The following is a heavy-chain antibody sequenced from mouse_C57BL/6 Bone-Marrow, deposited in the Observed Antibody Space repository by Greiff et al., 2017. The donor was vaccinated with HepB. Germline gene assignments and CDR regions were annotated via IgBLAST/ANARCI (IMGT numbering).Heavy chain of an antibody. V-gene: IGHV1-19*01. CDR2: INPYNGGT. CDR1: GYTFTDYY. J-gene: IGHJ2*01. CDR3: ARSPLRLRLRLDY. Sequence: EVQLQESGPVLVKPGASVKMSCKASGYTFTDYYMNWVKQSHGKSLEWIGVINPYNGGTSYNQKFKGKATLTVDKSSSTAYMELNSLTSEDSAVYYCARSPLRLRLRLDYWGQGTTLTVSS. D-gene: IGHD3-2*02.